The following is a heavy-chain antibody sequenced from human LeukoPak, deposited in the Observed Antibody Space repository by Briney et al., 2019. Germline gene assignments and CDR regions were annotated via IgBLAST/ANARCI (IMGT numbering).Heavy chain of an antibody. V-gene: IGHV4-59*08. Sequence: SETLSLTCTVSGGSISSYYWSWIRQPPGKGLEWIGYIYYSGSTNYNPSLKSRVTISVDTSKNQLSLKLSSVTAADTAVYYCARRYYYDGLYYFDYWGQGTLVTVSS. J-gene: IGHJ4*02. CDR1: GGSISSYY. D-gene: IGHD3-22*01. CDR3: ARRYYYDGLYYFDY. CDR2: IYYSGST.